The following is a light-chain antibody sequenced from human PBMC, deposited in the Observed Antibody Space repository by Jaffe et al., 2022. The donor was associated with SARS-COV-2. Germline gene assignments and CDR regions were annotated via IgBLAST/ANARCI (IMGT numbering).Light chain of an antibody. CDR2: DNN. Sequence: QSVLTQPPSVSAAPGQEVAISCSGSSSNIGDNYVSWYQQLPGTAPKLLIYDNNKRPSGIPDRFSGSKSGTSATLGITGLQTGDEADYYCGTWDSSLSAGQVFGGGTKLTVL. CDR3: GTWDSSLSAGQV. V-gene: IGLV1-51*01. J-gene: IGLJ3*02. CDR1: SSNIGDNY.